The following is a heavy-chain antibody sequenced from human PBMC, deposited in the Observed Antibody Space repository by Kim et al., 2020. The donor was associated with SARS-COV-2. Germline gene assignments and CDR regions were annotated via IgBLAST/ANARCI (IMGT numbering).Heavy chain of an antibody. CDR1: GFTVKNYL. Sequence: GGSLRISCVASGFTVKNYLMHWVRQAPGKGLVCLSRVNPDGTNTIYADSVRGRFFISRDNAKDTLYLQINSLGDEDTAVYYCAGDIGSWFDPWGQGTLVTVTS. V-gene: IGHV3-74*01. D-gene: IGHD1-26*01. CDR2: VNPDGTNT. CDR3: AGDIGSWFDP. J-gene: IGHJ5*02.